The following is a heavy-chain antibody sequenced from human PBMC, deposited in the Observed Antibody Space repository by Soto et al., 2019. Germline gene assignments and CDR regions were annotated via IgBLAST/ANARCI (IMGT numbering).Heavy chain of an antibody. CDR1: GFTFSSYG. CDR3: AKPRGSMIDYSGLDY. CDR2: ISYDGSNK. Sequence: GGSLRLSCAASGFTFSSYGMHWVRQAPGKGLEWVAVISYDGSNKYYADSVKGRFTISRDNSKNTLYLQMNSLRAEDTAVYYCAKPRGSMIDYSGLDYWGQGTLVTVSS. V-gene: IGHV3-30*18. D-gene: IGHD3-22*01. J-gene: IGHJ4*02.